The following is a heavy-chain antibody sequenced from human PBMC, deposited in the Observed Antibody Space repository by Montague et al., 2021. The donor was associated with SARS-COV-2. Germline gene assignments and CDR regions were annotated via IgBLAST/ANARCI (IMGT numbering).Heavy chain of an antibody. CDR3: ARDPFYYDILTGYIYPAYYYYYGRDV. Sequence: SRRLSLSASGFTFSSYAMHWVRQAPGKGLEWVAVISYDGSNKYYADSVKGRFTISRDNSTNTLYLQMNSLRAEDTAVYYCARDPFYYDILTGYIYPAYYYYYGRDVWGQGTTVTGS. CDR1: GFTFSSYA. D-gene: IGHD3-9*01. CDR2: ISYDGSNK. J-gene: IGHJ6*02. V-gene: IGHV3-30-3*01.